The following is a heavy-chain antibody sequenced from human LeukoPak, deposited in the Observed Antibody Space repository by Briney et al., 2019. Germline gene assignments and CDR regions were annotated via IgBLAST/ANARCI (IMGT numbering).Heavy chain of an antibody. D-gene: IGHD4-23*01. V-gene: IGHV1-69*13. CDR1: GGTFSSYA. J-gene: IGHJ4*02. CDR3: ARGWLAETTVVTPYNY. CDR2: IIPIFGTP. Sequence: ASVKVSCKASGGTFSSYAISWVQQAPGQGLEWMGGIIPIFGTPNYAQKFQGRVTITADESTSTAYMELSSLRSEDTAVYYCARGWLAETTVVTPYNYWGQGTLVTVSS.